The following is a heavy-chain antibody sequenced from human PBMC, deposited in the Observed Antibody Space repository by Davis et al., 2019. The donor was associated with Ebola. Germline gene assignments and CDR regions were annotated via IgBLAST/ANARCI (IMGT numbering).Heavy chain of an antibody. V-gene: IGHV1-3*01. CDR3: ARGIAASYSFDY. D-gene: IGHD6-13*01. Sequence: AASVKVSCKASGYTFTSNVMHWVRQAPGQRLEWMGWINAGNDNTKYSQKFQDRVTITRDTSASTAYMELSSLRSEDTAVYYCARGIAASYSFDYWGQGTLVTVSS. CDR1: GYTFTSNV. CDR2: INAGNDNT. J-gene: IGHJ4*02.